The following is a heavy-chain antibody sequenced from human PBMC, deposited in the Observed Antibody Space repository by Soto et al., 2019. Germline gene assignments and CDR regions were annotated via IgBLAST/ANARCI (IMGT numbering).Heavy chain of an antibody. CDR2: FSYSGST. D-gene: IGHD3-10*01. CDR3: ARPRVRGVVLEFDP. CDR1: GDSISIGDYY. J-gene: IGHJ5*01. Sequence: PSDTLSLTCTVSGDSISIGDYYWSWIRHPPGKGLEWIGYFSYSGSTYYNPSLKSRVNISLDTSKNQFSLKLSSVTAADTAVYYCARPRVRGVVLEFDPWGQGTLVTAP. V-gene: IGHV4-30-4*02.